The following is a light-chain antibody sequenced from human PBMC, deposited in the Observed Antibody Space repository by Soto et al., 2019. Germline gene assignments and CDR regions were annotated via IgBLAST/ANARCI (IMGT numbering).Light chain of an antibody. V-gene: IGKV3D-15*01. CDR3: QQYDDWLRLT. CDR1: QSVNIY. Sequence: EIVMTQSPATLSVSPWERATLSCRASQSVNIYLAWYQQKPGQAPRLLLFGASYRATGIPARFSGSGSGTEFNLTISSLQSEDFAVYFCQQYDDWLRLTFGGGTKVDIK. CDR2: GAS. J-gene: IGKJ4*01.